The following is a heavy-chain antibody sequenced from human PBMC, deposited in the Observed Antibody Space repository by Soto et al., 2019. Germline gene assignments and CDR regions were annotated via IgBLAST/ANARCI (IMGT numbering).Heavy chain of an antibody. D-gene: IGHD3-22*01. CDR1: GGSISSGDYY. V-gene: IGHV4-30-4*01. CDR3: ARAPTYYYDSSGPKFDY. J-gene: IGHJ4*02. Sequence: PSETSLTCTVSGGSISSGDYYWSWIRQPPGKGLEWIGYIYYSGSTYYNPSLKSRVTISVDTSKNQFSLKLSSVTAADTAVYYCARAPTYYYDSSGPKFDYWGQGTLVTVSS. CDR2: IYYSGST.